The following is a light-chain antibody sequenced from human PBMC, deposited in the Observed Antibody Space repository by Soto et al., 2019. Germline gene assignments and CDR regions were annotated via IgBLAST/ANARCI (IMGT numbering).Light chain of an antibody. V-gene: IGLV2-14*01. CDR1: GSDVGGYNY. Sequence: QSALTQPASVSGSTGQSITISCTGTGSDVGGYNYVSWYQQHPGKAPKVMIYDVSNRPSGVSNRFSGSKSGNTASLIISGLQAEDEADYYCSSYTSASTPLVFGGGTKLTVL. J-gene: IGLJ2*01. CDR3: SSYTSASTPLV. CDR2: DVS.